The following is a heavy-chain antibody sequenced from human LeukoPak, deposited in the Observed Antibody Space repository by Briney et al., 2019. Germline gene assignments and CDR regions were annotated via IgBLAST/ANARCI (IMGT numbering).Heavy chain of an antibody. CDR1: GFTVSSNY. J-gene: IGHJ6*02. V-gene: IGHV3-53*01. D-gene: IGHD5-18*01. Sequence: GGSLRLSCAASGFTVSSNYMSWVRQAPGKGLEWVSVIYSGGSTYYADSVKGRFTISRDNSKNTLYLQMNSLRAEDTAVYYCASTALYYYGMDVWAKGPRSPSP. CDR3: ASTALYYYGMDV. CDR2: IYSGGST.